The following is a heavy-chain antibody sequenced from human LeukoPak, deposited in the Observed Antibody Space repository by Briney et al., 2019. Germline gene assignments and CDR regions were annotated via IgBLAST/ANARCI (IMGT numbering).Heavy chain of an antibody. CDR3: ARSPYDFWSGYLAYYYYYYGMDV. CDR2: ISYDGSNK. D-gene: IGHD3-3*01. Sequence: GGSLRLSCAASGFTFSSYAMHWVRQAPGKGLEWVAVISYDGSNKYYADSVKGRFTISRDNSKNTLYLQMNSLRAEDTAVYYCARSPYDFWSGYLAYYYYYYGMDVWGQGTTVTVSS. V-gene: IGHV3-30-3*01. J-gene: IGHJ6*02. CDR1: GFTFSSYA.